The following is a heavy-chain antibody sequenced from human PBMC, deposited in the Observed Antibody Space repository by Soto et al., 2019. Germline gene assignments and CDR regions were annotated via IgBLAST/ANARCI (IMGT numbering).Heavy chain of an antibody. J-gene: IGHJ5*02. CDR1: GGSINSGGYS. CDR3: ARDLARSFTDP. Sequence: SETLSLTCAVSGGSINSGGYSWSWIRQPPGKGLEWIGYIYHSGSTYYNPSLKSRVTISVDRSKNQFSLKLSSVTAADTAVYYCARDLARSFTDPWGQGTLVTVSS. D-gene: IGHD3-16*02. V-gene: IGHV4-30-2*01. CDR2: IYHSGST.